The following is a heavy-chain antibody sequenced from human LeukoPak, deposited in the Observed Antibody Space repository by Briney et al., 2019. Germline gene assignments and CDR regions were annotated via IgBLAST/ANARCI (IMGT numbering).Heavy chain of an antibody. Sequence: SETLSLTCTVSGGSISSYYWSWIRQPPGKGLEWIGYIYYSGSTNYNPSLKSRVTISVDTSKNQFSLKLSSVTAADTAVYYCATQIAAAGTPYDYWGQGTLVTVSS. J-gene: IGHJ4*02. CDR3: ATQIAAAGTPYDY. CDR2: IYYSGST. V-gene: IGHV4-59*01. D-gene: IGHD6-13*01. CDR1: GGSISSYY.